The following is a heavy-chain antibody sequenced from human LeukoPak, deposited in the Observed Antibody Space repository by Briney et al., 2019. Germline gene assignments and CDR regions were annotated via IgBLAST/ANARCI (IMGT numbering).Heavy chain of an antibody. CDR3: ARVKVEMATIGWLDP. Sequence: PGGSLRLSCADSGFTFSTYAMHWVRQAPGKGLEWVAVIRYDGTNKYYADSVRGRFTISRDNSKNTLYLQMNSLRADDTAIYYCARVKVEMATIGWLDPWGQGTLVTVSS. CDR1: GFTFSTYA. D-gene: IGHD5-24*01. J-gene: IGHJ5*02. V-gene: IGHV3-33*08. CDR2: IRYDGTNK.